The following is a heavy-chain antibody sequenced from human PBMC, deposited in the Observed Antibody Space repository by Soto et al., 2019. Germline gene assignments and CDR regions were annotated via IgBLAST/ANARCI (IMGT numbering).Heavy chain of an antibody. CDR2: ISGSGGST. Sequence: EVQLLESGGGLVQPGGSLRLSCAASGFTFSSYAMSWVRQAPGKGLEWVSAISGSGGSTYYADSVKGRFTISRDNSKNTLYLQMNSLSAEDTAVYYCWGIFDCLPSGYMDVWGKGTTVTVSS. V-gene: IGHV3-23*01. CDR3: WGIFDCLPSGYMDV. CDR1: GFTFSSYA. D-gene: IGHD3-9*01. J-gene: IGHJ6*03.